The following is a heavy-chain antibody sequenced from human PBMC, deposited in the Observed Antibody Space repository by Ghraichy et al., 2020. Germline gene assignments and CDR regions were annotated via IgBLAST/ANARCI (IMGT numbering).Heavy chain of an antibody. CDR3: ARDRSGRVRFDY. Sequence: GGSLRLSCAASGFTVSSNYMSWVRQAPGKGLEWVSVIYSGGSTYYADSVKGRFTISRDNSKNTLYLQMNSLRAEDTAVYYCARDRSGRVRFDYWGQGTLVTVSS. CDR1: GFTVSSNY. J-gene: IGHJ4*02. V-gene: IGHV3-53*01. CDR2: IYSGGST. D-gene: IGHD3-3*01.